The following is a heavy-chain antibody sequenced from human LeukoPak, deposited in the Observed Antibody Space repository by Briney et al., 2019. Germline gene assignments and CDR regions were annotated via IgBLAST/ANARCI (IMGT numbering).Heavy chain of an antibody. J-gene: IGHJ4*02. V-gene: IGHV5-51*01. Sequence: GESLRISCKGSGYSFTSYWIGWVRQMPGKGLEWMGIIYPGDSDTRYSPSFQGQVTISANKSISTAYLQWSSLKASDTAMYYCARLSSSWYKYYFDYWGQGTLVTVSS. CDR3: ARLSSSWYKYYFDY. CDR2: IYPGDSDT. D-gene: IGHD6-13*01. CDR1: GYSFTSYW.